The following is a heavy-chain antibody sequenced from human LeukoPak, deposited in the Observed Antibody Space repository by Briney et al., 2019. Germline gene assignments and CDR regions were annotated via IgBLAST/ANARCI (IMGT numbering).Heavy chain of an antibody. J-gene: IGHJ4*02. CDR3: AKADWNDLAFDY. Sequence: GGSLRLSCAASGFTFDDYAMHWVRQAPGKGLEWVSGISWNSGSIGYADSVKGRFTISRDNAKNSPYLQMNSLRAEDTALYYCAKADWNDLAFDYWGQGTLVTVSS. CDR2: ISWNSGSI. V-gene: IGHV3-9*01. D-gene: IGHD1-1*01. CDR1: GFTFDDYA.